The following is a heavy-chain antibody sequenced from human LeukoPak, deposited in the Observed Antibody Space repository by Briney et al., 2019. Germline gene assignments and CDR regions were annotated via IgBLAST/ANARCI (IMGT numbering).Heavy chain of an antibody. V-gene: IGHV3-7*01. J-gene: IGHJ3*02. CDR1: GFTFTTYW. CDR2: INQDGSEK. D-gene: IGHD3-22*01. CDR3: ARGTGHYYDSSGYGFDI. Sequence: GGSLRLSCADSGFTFTTYWLTWVRQAPGKGLEWVANINQDGSEKYYVDSVKGRFTISRDNAKNSLHLQMNSLRAEDTAVYYCARGTGHYYDSSGYGFDIWGQGTMVTVSS.